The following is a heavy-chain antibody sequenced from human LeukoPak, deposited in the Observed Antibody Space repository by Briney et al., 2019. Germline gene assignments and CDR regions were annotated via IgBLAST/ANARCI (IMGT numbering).Heavy chain of an antibody. CDR1: GFSLSISGMC. J-gene: IGHJ4*02. V-gene: IGHV2-70*01. CDR2: IDWEDDK. CDR3: ARSFAYGSGSYSLDY. Sequence: SGPTLVNPTQTLTLTCTLSGFSLSISGMCVSWIHQPPGKALEWLGHIDWEDDKYYNTSLKTRLTISKDTSKNQVVLTMTNVDPVDTATYYCARSFAYGSGSYSLDYWGQGTLVTVSS. D-gene: IGHD3-10*01.